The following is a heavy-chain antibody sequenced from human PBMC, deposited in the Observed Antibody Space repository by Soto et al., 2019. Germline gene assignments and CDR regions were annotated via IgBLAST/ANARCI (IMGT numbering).Heavy chain of an antibody. J-gene: IGHJ4*02. Sequence: PGGSLRLSCAASGFTFSSYGMHWVRQAPGKGLEWVAVISYDGSNKYYADSVKGRFTISRDNSKNTLYLQMNSLRAEDTAVYYCATGLNIVVVVAAFDYWGQGPLVTVSS. CDR1: GFTFSSYG. D-gene: IGHD2-15*01. CDR3: ATGLNIVVVVAAFDY. V-gene: IGHV3-30*03. CDR2: ISYDGSNK.